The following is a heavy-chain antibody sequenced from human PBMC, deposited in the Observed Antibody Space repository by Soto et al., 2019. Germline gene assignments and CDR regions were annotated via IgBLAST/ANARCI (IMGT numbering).Heavy chain of an antibody. D-gene: IGHD6-13*01. CDR2: ISYDGSNK. J-gene: IGHJ4*02. CDR1: GFTFSSYG. Sequence: QVQLVESGGGVVQPGRSLRLSCAASGFTFSSYGMHWVRQAPGKGLEWVAVISYDGSNKYYADSVKGRFTISRDNSKNTLYLQMNSLRAEDTAVYYCAKEEIGAAAGTDLDYFDYWGQGTLVTVSS. CDR3: AKEEIGAAAGTDLDYFDY. V-gene: IGHV3-30*18.